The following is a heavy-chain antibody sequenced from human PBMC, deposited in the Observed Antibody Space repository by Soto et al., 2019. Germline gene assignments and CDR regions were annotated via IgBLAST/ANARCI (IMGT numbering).Heavy chain of an antibody. D-gene: IGHD3-3*01. CDR1: GGSISSYY. V-gene: IGHV4-59*01. J-gene: IGHJ4*02. CDR3: ARMGYYGAAPYFDY. CDR2: IYYSGST. Sequence: QVQLQESGPGLVKPSETLSLTCSVSGGSISSYYWSWIRQPPGKGLEWIGYIYYSGSTNYNPSLKSRVTISVHPSKNQFSLKLTSVTAADTAVYYCARMGYYGAAPYFDYWGQGTLVTVSS.